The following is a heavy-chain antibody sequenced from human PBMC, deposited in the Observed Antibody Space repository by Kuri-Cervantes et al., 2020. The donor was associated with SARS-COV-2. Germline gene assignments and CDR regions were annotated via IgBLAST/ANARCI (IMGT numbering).Heavy chain of an antibody. D-gene: IGHD4-17*01. CDR2: IYHSGST. V-gene: IGHV4-38-2*02. CDR3: ARGSPYGDYGDGSYYYYMDV. J-gene: IGHJ6*03. Sequence: ESLKISCTVSGYSISSGYYWGWIRQPPGKGLEWIGSIYHSGSTYYNPSLKSRVTISVDTSKNQFSLKLSSVTAADTAVYYCARGSPYGDYGDGSYYYYMDVWGKGTTVTVSS. CDR1: GYSISSGYY.